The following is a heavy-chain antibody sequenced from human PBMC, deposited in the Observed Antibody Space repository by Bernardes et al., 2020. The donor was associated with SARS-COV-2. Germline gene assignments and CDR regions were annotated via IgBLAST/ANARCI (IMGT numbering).Heavy chain of an antibody. V-gene: IGHV3-53*01. Sequence: GSLILSCAASGFTVSSNYMSWVRQAPGKGLEWVSLIYSGSSTYYADSVKGRFTISRDNSKNTLYLQMNSLRAEDTAVYYCARGRRYYDSSGYYDQYYFDYWGQGTLVTVSS. D-gene: IGHD3-22*01. CDR3: ARGRRYYDSSGYYDQYYFDY. J-gene: IGHJ4*02. CDR1: GFTVSSNY. CDR2: IYSGSST.